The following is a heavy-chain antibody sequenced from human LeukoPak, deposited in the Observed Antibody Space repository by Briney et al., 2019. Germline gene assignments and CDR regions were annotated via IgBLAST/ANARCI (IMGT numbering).Heavy chain of an antibody. V-gene: IGHV4-4*07. CDR2: IYTSGST. CDR1: GGSISSYY. CDR3: ARAGYSSSWYPYYYYYMDV. Sequence: SETLSLTCTVSGGSISSYYWSWIRQPAGKGLEWIGRIYTSGSTNYNPSLKSRVTMSVDTSKNQSSLKLSSVTAADTAVYYCARAGYSSSWYPYYYYYMDVWGKGTTVTVSS. D-gene: IGHD6-13*01. J-gene: IGHJ6*03.